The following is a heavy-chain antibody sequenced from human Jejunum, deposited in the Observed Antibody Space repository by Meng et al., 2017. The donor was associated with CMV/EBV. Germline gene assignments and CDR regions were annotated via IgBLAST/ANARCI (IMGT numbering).Heavy chain of an antibody. CDR2: IYSGGTI. J-gene: IGHJ6*02. Sequence: SNFMGWVSQAPGKGLEWVSIIYSGGTIKYADSVKGRFTISRDSSTNTLYLQIDSLRAEDTAVYFCARNRRNCGSVSCYGYYGMDVWGQGTTVTVSS. D-gene: IGHD2-2*01. CDR3: ARNRRNCGSVSCYGYYGMDV. V-gene: IGHV3-53*01. CDR1: SNF.